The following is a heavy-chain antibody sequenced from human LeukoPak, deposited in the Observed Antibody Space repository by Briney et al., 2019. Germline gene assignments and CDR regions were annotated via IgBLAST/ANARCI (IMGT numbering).Heavy chain of an antibody. CDR2: IYYSGST. CDR3: ARHPMYSGSYYASVFDY. CDR1: GFTFSDFY. Sequence: GSLRLSCAASGFTFSDFYMTRIRQPPGKGLEWIGSIYYSGSTYYNPSLKSRVTISVDTSKNQFSLKLSSVTAADTAVYYCARHPMYSGSYYASVFDYWGQGTLVTVSS. V-gene: IGHV4-39*01. J-gene: IGHJ4*02. D-gene: IGHD1-26*01.